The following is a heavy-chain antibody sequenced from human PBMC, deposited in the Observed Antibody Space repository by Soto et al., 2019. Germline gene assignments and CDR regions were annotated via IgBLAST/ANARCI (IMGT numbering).Heavy chain of an antibody. CDR2: ISSSSSYI. D-gene: IGHD5-12*01. CDR3: ARDLYRWVVATTYYGPCDY. J-gene: IGHJ4*02. Sequence: GGSLRLSCAASGFTFSSYSMNWVRQAPGKGLEWVSSISSSSSYIYYADSVKGRFTISRDNAKNSLYLQMNSLRAEDTAVYYWARDLYRWVVATTYYGPCDYWGQGTLVTVSS. V-gene: IGHV3-21*01. CDR1: GFTFSSYS.